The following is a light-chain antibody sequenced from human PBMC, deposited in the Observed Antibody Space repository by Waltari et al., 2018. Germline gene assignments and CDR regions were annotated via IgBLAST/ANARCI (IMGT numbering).Light chain of an antibody. CDR2: LGA. J-gene: IGKJ1*01. V-gene: IGKV2-28*01. Sequence: DIVMTQSPLSLPVTPGESASISCRSSQSLLAINGYNYLTWFLQKPGQSPQVLIYLGADRASGVPDRFSGSGSGTDFTLKISRVEAEDVGVYYCMQALRIPWTFGQGTKVEIK. CDR3: MQALRIPWT. CDR1: QSLLAINGYNY.